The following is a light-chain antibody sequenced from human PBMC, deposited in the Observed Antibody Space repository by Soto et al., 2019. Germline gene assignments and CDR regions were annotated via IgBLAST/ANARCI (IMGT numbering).Light chain of an antibody. CDR2: AVS. Sequence: QSALTQPRSVSGSPGQSVTISCTGTSGDIGTYDHVSWYQQHPGKAPKLIIYAVSKRPSGVPDRFSGSKSGITASLTISGLQAEDEADYFCTSSTSGSLYVFGTGTKVTVL. J-gene: IGLJ1*01. CDR3: TSSTSGSLYV. V-gene: IGLV2-11*01. CDR1: SGDIGTYDH.